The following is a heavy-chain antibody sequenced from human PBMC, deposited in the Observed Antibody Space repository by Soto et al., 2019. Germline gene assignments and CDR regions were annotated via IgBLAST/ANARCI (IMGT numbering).Heavy chain of an antibody. V-gene: IGHV1-3*01. CDR3: ARRNVYGSGSYSFDY. Sequence: ASVKVSCKASGYTFTDYAMHWVRQAPGQRLEWMGWINAAIGNTKYSQKFQGSVTITRDTSANTAYMELSSLRSEDTAVYYCARRNVYGSGSYSFDYWGQGTLVTVSS. CDR1: GYTFTDYA. J-gene: IGHJ4*02. D-gene: IGHD3-10*01. CDR2: INAAIGNT.